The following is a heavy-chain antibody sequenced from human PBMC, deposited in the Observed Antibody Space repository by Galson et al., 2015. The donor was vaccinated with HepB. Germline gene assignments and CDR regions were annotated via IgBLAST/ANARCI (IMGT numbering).Heavy chain of an antibody. CDR2: ISGSGGNT. Sequence: SLRLSCAATGFTFRSYAMNWVRQAPGKGLEWVSSISGSGGNTYYADSVKGRFTISRDNSKNTLYLQMNSLRAEDTALYYCAKDQVSMNIMGRLGYWGQGTPVTVSS. J-gene: IGHJ4*02. D-gene: IGHD1-26*01. CDR3: AKDQVSMNIMGRLGY. V-gene: IGHV3-23*01. CDR1: GFTFRSYA.